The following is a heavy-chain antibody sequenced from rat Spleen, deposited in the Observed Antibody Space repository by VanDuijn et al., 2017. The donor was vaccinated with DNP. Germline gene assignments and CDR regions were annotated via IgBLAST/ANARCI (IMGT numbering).Heavy chain of an antibody. J-gene: IGHJ4*01. V-gene: IGHV2-45*01. D-gene: IGHD1-2*01. CDR2: MWSGGST. CDR1: GFSLTSYH. CDR3: ARDRGSYIYDYVMDA. Sequence: QVQLKESGPDLVQPSQTLSLTCTVSGFSLTSYHVHWVRQPPGKGLEWMGVMWSGGSTDYNSALKSRLSISRDTSKNQVFLKMNSLQSEDTTTYYCARDRGSYIYDYVMDAWGQGASVTVSS.